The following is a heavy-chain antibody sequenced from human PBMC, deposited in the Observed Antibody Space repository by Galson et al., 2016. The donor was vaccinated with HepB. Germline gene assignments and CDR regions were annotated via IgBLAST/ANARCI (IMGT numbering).Heavy chain of an antibody. D-gene: IGHD3-16*01. Sequence: SVKVSCKASGYTFNTYAVHWLRQAPGQRLEWMGWINTGNGHTKYSQKFQGKVTIAGDTSASTAYMELSSLRSEDTAVYFCARNYYDSNNRYTYCLDFWGRGNLVIVSS. V-gene: IGHV1-3*04. CDR2: INTGNGHT. J-gene: IGHJ4*02. CDR1: GYTFNTYA. CDR3: ARNYYDSNNRYTYCLDF.